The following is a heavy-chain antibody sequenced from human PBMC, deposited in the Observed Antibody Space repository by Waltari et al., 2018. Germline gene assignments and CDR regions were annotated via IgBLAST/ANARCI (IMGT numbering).Heavy chain of an antibody. CDR2: IYYSGST. Sequence: QLQLQESGPGLVKPSETLSLTCTVSGGSISSSRYYWGWIRQPPGKGLEWIGSIYYSGSTYYNPSLKSRVTIAVDTSKNQFSLKLSSVTAADTAVYYCARDLTYYYGSGSYSPFDYWGQGTLVTVSS. J-gene: IGHJ4*02. CDR3: ARDLTYYYGSGSYSPFDY. CDR1: GGSISSSRYY. D-gene: IGHD3-10*01. V-gene: IGHV4-39*07.